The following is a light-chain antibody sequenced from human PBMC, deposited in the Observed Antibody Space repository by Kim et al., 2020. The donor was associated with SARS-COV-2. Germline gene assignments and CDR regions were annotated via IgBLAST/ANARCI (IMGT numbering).Light chain of an antibody. V-gene: IGLV2-11*01. Sequence: QSALTQPRSVSGSPGQSVTISCTGISSDVGGYKYVSWYQQHPGKAPKLMIYDVSKRPSGVPDRFSGSKSGNTASLTISGLQAEDEADYYCCSYATSNTWVFGGGTQLTVL. CDR2: DVS. CDR3: CSYATSNTWV. J-gene: IGLJ3*02. CDR1: SSDVGGYKY.